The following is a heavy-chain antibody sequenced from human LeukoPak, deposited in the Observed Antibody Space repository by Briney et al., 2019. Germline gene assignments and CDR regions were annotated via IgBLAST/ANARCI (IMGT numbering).Heavy chain of an antibody. CDR1: GFSLTTDGVG. Sequence: ESGPTLVEPTQTLTLTCTFSGFSLTTDGVGVGWIRQPPGKALEWLALLYWNGDKRYSPSLRSRLIITKDTSKDQVVLTMTNMDPVDTATYYCVHRLRGYSSGSYYFDYWGQGTLVTVSS. J-gene: IGHJ4*02. V-gene: IGHV2-5*01. D-gene: IGHD3-22*01. CDR2: LYWNGDK. CDR3: VHRLRGYSSGSYYFDY.